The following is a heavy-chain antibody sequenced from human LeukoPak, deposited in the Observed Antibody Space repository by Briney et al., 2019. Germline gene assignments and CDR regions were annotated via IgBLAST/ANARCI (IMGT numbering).Heavy chain of an antibody. V-gene: IGHV3-74*01. D-gene: IGHD3-9*01. CDR1: GFTFSSYW. Sequence: GGSLRLSCAVSGFTFSSYWMHWVRQAPGKGLVWVSRINSDGSSTNYADSVKGRFTISRDNAKNSLYLQMNSLRADDTAVYYCARGQSRYFDWYLGFFDYWGQGTLVTVSS. CDR3: ARGQSRYFDWYLGFFDY. CDR2: INSDGSST. J-gene: IGHJ4*02.